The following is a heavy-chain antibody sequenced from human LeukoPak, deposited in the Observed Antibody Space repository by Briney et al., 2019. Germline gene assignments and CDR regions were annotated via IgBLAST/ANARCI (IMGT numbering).Heavy chain of an antibody. CDR2: INPNSGGT. D-gene: IGHD2-2*01. CDR3: ARDPARYCRSTSCSNWFDP. V-gene: IGHV1-2*02. J-gene: IGHJ5*02. CDR1: GYTFTGYY. Sequence: ASVKVSCKASGYTFTGYYMHWVRQAPGQGLEWMGWINPNSGGTNYAQKFQGRVTMTRDTSISTAYMELSRLRSDDTAVYYCARDPARYCRSTSCSNWFDPWGQGTLVTVSS.